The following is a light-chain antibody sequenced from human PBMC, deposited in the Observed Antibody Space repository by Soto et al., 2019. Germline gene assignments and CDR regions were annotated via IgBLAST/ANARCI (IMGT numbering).Light chain of an antibody. CDR2: SVN. CDR1: SSNIGKNT. V-gene: IGLV1-44*01. CDR3: AAWDDSLKADV. Sequence: QSVLTQPPSASGTPGQRVAISCSGSSSNIGKNTVNWYQQLPGTAPKLLIYSVNQRPSGVPDRLSGSKSGTSASLAIRGLQSEDEADYYCAAWDDSLKADVFGTGTKLTVL. J-gene: IGLJ1*01.